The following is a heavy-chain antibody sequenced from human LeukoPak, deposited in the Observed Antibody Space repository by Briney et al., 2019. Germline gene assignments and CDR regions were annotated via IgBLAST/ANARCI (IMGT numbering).Heavy chain of an antibody. V-gene: IGHV3-23*01. D-gene: IGHD3-22*01. CDR1: GFIFYNYA. J-gene: IGHJ3*02. CDR3: AKDSDRRHPMIVVVKAFDI. Sequence: PGGSLRLSCAASGFIFYNYAMNWVRQAPGKGLEWVSAISGSGGSTYYADSVKGRFTISRGNSKNTLYLQMNSLRAEDTAVYYCAKDSDRRHPMIVVVKAFDIWGQGTMVTVSS. CDR2: ISGSGGST.